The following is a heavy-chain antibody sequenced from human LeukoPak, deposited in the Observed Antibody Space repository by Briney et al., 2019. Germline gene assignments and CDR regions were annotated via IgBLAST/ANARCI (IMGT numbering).Heavy chain of an antibody. Sequence: PTETLSLTCCVYGDPVTSTHWRWIPQPRGRGVEWIAYCHHSESSNYNPSFRSRVTIPVDTSRNKLPERLTSVTAADTAVYYCARESAGSLHDSTAACHYWVQGILVIVSS. J-gene: IGHJ4*02. D-gene: IGHD2-8*02. V-gene: IGHV4-59*02. CDR3: ARESAGSLHDSTAACHY. CDR1: GDPVTSTH. CDR2: CHHSESS.